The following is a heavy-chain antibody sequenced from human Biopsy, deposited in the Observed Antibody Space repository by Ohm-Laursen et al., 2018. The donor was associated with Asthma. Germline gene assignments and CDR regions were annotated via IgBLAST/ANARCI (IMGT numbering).Heavy chain of an antibody. Sequence: SLRLSCAASGFMFRSFGMHWVRPAPGKGLEWVAVMSYDGNHKFYEDSVKGRFTISRDNSKNTLYLQMNSLRTEDTAVYFCAKRRGYSGHDNDYWGQGTLVIVSS. J-gene: IGHJ4*02. CDR3: AKRRGYSGHDNDY. CDR1: GFMFRSFG. V-gene: IGHV3-30*18. CDR2: MSYDGNHK. D-gene: IGHD5-12*01.